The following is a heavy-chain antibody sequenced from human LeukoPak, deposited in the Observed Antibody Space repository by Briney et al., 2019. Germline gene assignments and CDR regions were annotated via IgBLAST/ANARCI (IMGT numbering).Heavy chain of an antibody. Sequence: ASLKVSCKASGYTFTSYYMHWVRQAPGQGLEWMGIINPSGGSTSYAQKFQGRVTMTRDTSISTAYMELSRLRSDDTAVYYCARDLEWLYPGGAFDIWGQGTMVTVSS. J-gene: IGHJ3*02. CDR3: ARDLEWLYPGGAFDI. D-gene: IGHD3-3*01. V-gene: IGHV1-46*01. CDR1: GYTFTSYY. CDR2: INPSGGST.